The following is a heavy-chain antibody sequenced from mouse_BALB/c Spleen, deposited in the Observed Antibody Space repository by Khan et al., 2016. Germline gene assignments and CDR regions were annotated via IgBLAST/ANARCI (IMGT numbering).Heavy chain of an antibody. Sequence: EVELVESGGGLVQPGGSRKLSCAASAFTFSRFGMHWVRQAPEKGLEWVAYISSGSSTIYYADTLKGRFTLSRANPKNALFLQMTSLRSEDTAMYYCARGDYWGQGTTLTVSS. CDR2: ISSGSSTI. CDR1: AFTFSRFG. CDR3: ARGDY. J-gene: IGHJ2*01. V-gene: IGHV5-17*02.